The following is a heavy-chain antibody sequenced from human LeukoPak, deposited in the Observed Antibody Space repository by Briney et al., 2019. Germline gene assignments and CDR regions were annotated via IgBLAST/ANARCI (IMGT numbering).Heavy chain of an antibody. CDR2: ISSSSSTI. V-gene: IGHV3-48*01. Sequence: QPGGSLRLSCAASGFTFSSYSMNWVRQAPGKGLEWVSYISSSSSTIYYADSVKGRFTISRDNAKNSLYLQMNSLRAEDTAVYYCARGAGDYDFWSGYLYFDYWGQGTLVTVSS. CDR3: ARGAGDYDFWSGYLYFDY. J-gene: IGHJ4*02. CDR1: GFTFSSYS. D-gene: IGHD3-3*01.